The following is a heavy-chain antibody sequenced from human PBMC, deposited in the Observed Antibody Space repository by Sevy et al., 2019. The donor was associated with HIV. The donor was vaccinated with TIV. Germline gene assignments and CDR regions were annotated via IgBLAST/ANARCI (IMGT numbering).Heavy chain of an antibody. CDR3: ASDYDSSHYYTGAFDI. Sequence: GGCLRLSCAASGFIFSIYGMHWVRQAPGKGLEWVAFISHNGSKKFYADSVRGRLTISRDNAKNTLDLQVHSLRPEDTAVYYCASDYDSSHYYTGAFDIWGHGTMVTVSS. D-gene: IGHD3-22*01. J-gene: IGHJ3*02. V-gene: IGHV3-30*03. CDR1: GFIFSIYG. CDR2: ISHNGSKK.